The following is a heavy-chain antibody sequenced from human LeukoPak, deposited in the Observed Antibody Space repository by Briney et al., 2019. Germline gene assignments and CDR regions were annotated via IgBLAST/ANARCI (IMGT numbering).Heavy chain of an antibody. D-gene: IGHD2-2*01. V-gene: IGHV4-39*01. Sequence: SETLSLTCSVSGGSISNSSYYWGWIRQPPGKGLEWVGSIYYTGLAYYNPSLESRVTMSGDTSKNQFSLKLTSMTAADTAVYYCARHRGYCSSSCHPFDYWGQGTLVTVSS. CDR2: IYYTGLA. J-gene: IGHJ4*02. CDR3: ARHRGYCSSSCHPFDY. CDR1: GGSISNSSYY.